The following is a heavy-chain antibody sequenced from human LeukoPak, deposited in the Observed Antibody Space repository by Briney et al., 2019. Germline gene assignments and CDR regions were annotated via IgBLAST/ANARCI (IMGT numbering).Heavy chain of an antibody. D-gene: IGHD4-17*01. J-gene: IGHJ3*02. CDR1: GGSISSYY. CDR2: IYYSGST. Sequence: SETLSLTCTVSGGSISSYYWSWIRQPPGKGLEWIGYIYYSGSTNYNPSLKSRVTISVDTSKNQFSLKLSSVTAADTAVYYCARGLYGDYRDAFDIWGQGTMDTVSS. CDR3: ARGLYGDYRDAFDI. V-gene: IGHV4-59*12.